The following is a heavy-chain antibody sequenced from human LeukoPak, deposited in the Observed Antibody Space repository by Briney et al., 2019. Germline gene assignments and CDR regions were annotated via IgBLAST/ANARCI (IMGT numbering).Heavy chain of an antibody. CDR2: IYYSGST. Sequence: SETLSLTCTVSGGSISSSSYYWGWIRQPPGKGLEWIGSIYYSGSTYYNPSLKSRVTISVDTSKNQFSLKLSSVTAADTAVYYCARHGGWLVRNYYFDYWGQGTLVTVSS. V-gene: IGHV4-39*01. CDR1: GGSISSSSYY. CDR3: ARHGGWLVRNYYFDY. J-gene: IGHJ4*02. D-gene: IGHD6-19*01.